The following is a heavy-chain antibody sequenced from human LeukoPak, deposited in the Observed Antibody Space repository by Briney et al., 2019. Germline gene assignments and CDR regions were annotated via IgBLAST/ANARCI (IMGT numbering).Heavy chain of an antibody. D-gene: IGHD5-18*01. CDR2: IDPSDSET. J-gene: IGHJ4*02. CDR3: ARQTAMGRSGDY. CDR1: GSSFTSYW. Sequence: GASLKISCKASGSSFTSYWIGWVRPLPGKGLEWMGIIDPSDSETRYTPSFQGQVTISVDKSLTTADLQWNSLKASDTAMYYCARQTAMGRSGDYWGQGTLVTVSS. V-gene: IGHV5-51*01.